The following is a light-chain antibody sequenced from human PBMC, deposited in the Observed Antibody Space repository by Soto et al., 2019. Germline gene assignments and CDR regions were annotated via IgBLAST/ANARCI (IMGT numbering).Light chain of an antibody. V-gene: IGKV3-20*01. J-gene: IGKJ4*01. CDR1: QSVSSSY. CDR3: QQYGSSPRLT. Sequence: EIVLTQSPGTLSLSPGERATLSCRASQSVSSSYLAWYQQKPGQAPRLLIYGASSRATGIPDRFSGSGSGTDFTLTISRLEPEYFAVYYCQQYGSSPRLTFCGGPKLDIK. CDR2: GAS.